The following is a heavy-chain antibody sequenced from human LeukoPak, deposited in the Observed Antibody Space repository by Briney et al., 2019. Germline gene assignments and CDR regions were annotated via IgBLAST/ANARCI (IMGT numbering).Heavy chain of an antibody. CDR3: AREGHYITGTTSDWFDP. J-gene: IGHJ5*02. D-gene: IGHD1-7*01. Sequence: ASVKVSCKASGYIFTGYYMHWVRQAPGQGLEWMGWINPNSGGTNYAQKFQGRVTMTRDTSISTAYMELSRLRSDDTAVYYCAREGHYITGTTSDWFDPWGQGTLVTVSS. CDR1: GYIFTGYY. CDR2: INPNSGGT. V-gene: IGHV1-2*02.